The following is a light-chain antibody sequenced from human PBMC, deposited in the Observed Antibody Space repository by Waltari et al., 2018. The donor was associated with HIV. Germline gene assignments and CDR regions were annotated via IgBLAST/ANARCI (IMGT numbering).Light chain of an antibody. CDR1: QNVSSAY. J-gene: IGKJ2*01. Sequence: EVVFTQSPGTLSLSPGERATLSCRASQNVSSAYLAWYQQKPGQAPRVLIYGASSRANGIPDRFSGSGSGTDFTLTISRLDPEDFAVYYCQQYGTSPPYTFGQGTRLDIK. CDR3: QQYGTSPPYT. CDR2: GAS. V-gene: IGKV3-20*01.